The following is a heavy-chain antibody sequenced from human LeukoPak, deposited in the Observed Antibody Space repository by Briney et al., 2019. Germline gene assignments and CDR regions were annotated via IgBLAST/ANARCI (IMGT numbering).Heavy chain of an antibody. CDR3: VTYGSPWNRVDH. J-gene: IGHJ4*02. D-gene: IGHD1-1*01. V-gene: IGHV3-21*01. CDR2: MSSSTTHI. CDR1: GFTFSLYN. Sequence: GGSLRLSCAASGFTFSLYNVNWVRQAPGKGLEWVASMSSSTTHINYADSVNGRFTISRDNTNNLLFLQMNSVRAEDTAVYYCVTYGSPWNRVDHWGQGTLVTVPS.